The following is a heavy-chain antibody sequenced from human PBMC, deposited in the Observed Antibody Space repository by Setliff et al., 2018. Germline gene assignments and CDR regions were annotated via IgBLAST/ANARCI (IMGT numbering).Heavy chain of an antibody. J-gene: IGHJ6*03. CDR2: IYTSWST. Sequence: SSETLSLTCTVSGDPMSSRRYYWAWIRQPAGKGLEWIGQIYTSWSTNYNPSLKSRVTISLDTSNNQFSLSLSSVTAADTAVYYCARMSGFQYMDVWGKGTTVTV. V-gene: IGHV4-61*09. CDR1: GDPMSSRRYY. D-gene: IGHD3-3*01. CDR3: ARMSGFQYMDV.